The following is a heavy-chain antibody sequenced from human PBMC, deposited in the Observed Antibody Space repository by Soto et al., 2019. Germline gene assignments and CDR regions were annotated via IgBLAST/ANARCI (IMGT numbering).Heavy chain of an antibody. CDR3: ARREPTGGIVGATTVFVFDY. J-gene: IGHJ4*02. Sequence: QVQLVQSGAEVKKPGASVKVSCKASGYTFTSYGISWVRQAPGQGLEWMGWISAYNGNTNYAQKLQGRVTMTTDTSTSTAYMELRSLRSDDTAVYYCARREPTGGIVGATTVFVFDYWGQGTLVTVSS. CDR1: GYTFTSYG. D-gene: IGHD1-26*01. V-gene: IGHV1-18*01. CDR2: ISAYNGNT.